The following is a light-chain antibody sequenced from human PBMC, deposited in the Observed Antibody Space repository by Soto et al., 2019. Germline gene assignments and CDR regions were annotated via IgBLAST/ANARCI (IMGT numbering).Light chain of an antibody. CDR1: QSVLSSSNNRNY. J-gene: IGKJ1*01. CDR3: QQYYSTCWT. V-gene: IGKV4-1*01. CDR2: WAS. Sequence: DIVMTQSPDSLAVSLGERATINCKSSQSVLSSSNNRNYLAWFQLKPGQPPKLLIYWASTRESGVPDRFSGSGSGTDFTLTISSLQAGDVAVYYCQQYYSTCWTFGQGTKVEIK.